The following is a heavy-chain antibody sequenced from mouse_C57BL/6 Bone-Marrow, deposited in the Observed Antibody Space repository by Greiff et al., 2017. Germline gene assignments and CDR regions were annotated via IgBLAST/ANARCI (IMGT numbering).Heavy chain of an antibody. CDR3: AREGNLRQLMPAWFAY. CDR2: MFPGSGST. Sequence: QVQLQQSGPELVKPGASVKISCKASGYTFTDYYINWVKQRPGQGLEWIGWMFPGSGSTYYNEKFKGKATLTVDKSSSTAYMLLSSLTSEDSAFYFCAREGNLRQLMPAWFAYWGQGTLVTVSA. CDR1: GYTFTDYY. D-gene: IGHD3-2*02. J-gene: IGHJ3*01. V-gene: IGHV1-75*01.